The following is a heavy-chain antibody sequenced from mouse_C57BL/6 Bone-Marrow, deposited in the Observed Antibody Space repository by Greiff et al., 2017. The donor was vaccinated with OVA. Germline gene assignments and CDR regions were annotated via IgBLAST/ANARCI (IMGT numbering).Heavy chain of an antibody. CDR3: AKEGIYNDYPYWYFDV. J-gene: IGHJ1*03. CDR1: GYTFTDYE. Sequence: VKLAESGAELVRPGASVTLSCKASGYTFTDYEMHWVKQTPVHGLEWIGAIDPETGGTAYNQKFKGKATLTADKSSSTAYMELRSLTSEDSAVYYSAKEGIYNDYPYWYFDVWGTGTTVTVSS. CDR2: IDPETGGT. V-gene: IGHV1-15*01. D-gene: IGHD2-4*01.